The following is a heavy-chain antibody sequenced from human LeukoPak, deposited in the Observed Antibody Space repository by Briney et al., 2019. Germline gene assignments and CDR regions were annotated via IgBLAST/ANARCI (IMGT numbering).Heavy chain of an antibody. CDR1: GFTFSSYA. V-gene: IGHV3-23*01. D-gene: IGHD4-17*01. Sequence: QPGESLRLSCAPSGFTFSSYAMSWVRQPPGKGLEWVSAISGSDGSTYYADSVKGRFTISRDNSKNTLFLQMNSLRAEDTAIYYCAKHGEAYGDSKTDCWGQGTLVTVSS. J-gene: IGHJ4*02. CDR3: AKHGEAYGDSKTDC. CDR2: ISGSDGST.